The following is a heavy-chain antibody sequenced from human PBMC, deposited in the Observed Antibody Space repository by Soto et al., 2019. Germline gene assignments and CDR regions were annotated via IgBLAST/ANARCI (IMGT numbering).Heavy chain of an antibody. CDR2: IYPGDSDT. CDR1: GSSFTSYR. V-gene: IGHV5-51*01. D-gene: IGHD3-3*01. Sequence: GASLKSSCKGSGSSFTSYRIGWVRQMPGKGLEWMGIIYPGDSDTRYSPSFQGQVTISADKSISTAYLQWSSLKASDTAMYYCARHTKHDYDFWSGYYRDYYYYGMDVWGHGTTVTVSS. CDR3: ARHTKHDYDFWSGYYRDYYYYGMDV. J-gene: IGHJ6*02.